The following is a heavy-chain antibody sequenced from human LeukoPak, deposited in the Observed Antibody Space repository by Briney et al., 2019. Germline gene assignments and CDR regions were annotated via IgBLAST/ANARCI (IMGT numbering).Heavy chain of an antibody. V-gene: IGHV4-61*08. CDR2: IYYSGST. D-gene: IGHD3-10*01. Sequence: PSETLSLTCTVSGGSISSGGYYWSWIRQHPGKGLEWIGYIYYSGSTNYNPSLKSRVTISVDTSKNQFSLKLSSVTAADTAVYYCARFGTQYWFDPWGQGTLVTVSS. CDR3: ARFGTQYWFDP. CDR1: GGSISSGGYY. J-gene: IGHJ5*02.